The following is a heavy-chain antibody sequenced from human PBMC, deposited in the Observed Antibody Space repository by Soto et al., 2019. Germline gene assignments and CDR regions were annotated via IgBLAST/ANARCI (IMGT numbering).Heavy chain of an antibody. CDR2: IYYSGST. V-gene: IGHV4-59*01. CDR1: GGSINDFY. J-gene: IGHJ4*02. CDR3: ARVGGVAARTFDY. Sequence: PSLTCTVSGGSINDFYWSWIRQPPGKGLEWIGYIYYSGSTDYNPSLKGRVTISVDTSKNQFSLKLRSVTAADTAVYYCARVGGVAARTFDYWGQGTLVTVSS. D-gene: IGHD6-6*01.